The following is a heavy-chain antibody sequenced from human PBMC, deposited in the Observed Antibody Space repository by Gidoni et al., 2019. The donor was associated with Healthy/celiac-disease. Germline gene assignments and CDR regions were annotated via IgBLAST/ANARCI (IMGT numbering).Heavy chain of an antibody. D-gene: IGHD3-10*01. V-gene: IGHV4-61*02. CDR1: GGSISSGSYY. CDR3: ARDRVGSGSYYYYYYYMDV. CDR2: IYTSGST. J-gene: IGHJ6*03. Sequence: QVQLQESGPGLVTPSQTLSLTCTVSGGSISSGSYYWSWIRQPAGKGLEWIGRIYTSGSTNYNPSLKSRVTISVDTSKNQFSLKLSSVTAADTAVYYCARDRVGSGSYYYYYYYMDVWGKGTTVTVSS.